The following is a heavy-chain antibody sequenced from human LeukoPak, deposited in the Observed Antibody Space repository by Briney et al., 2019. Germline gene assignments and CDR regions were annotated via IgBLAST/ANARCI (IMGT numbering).Heavy chain of an antibody. V-gene: IGHV3-13*05. CDR1: GFTFSSYD. J-gene: IGHJ5*02. CDR2: IGKGGDP. Sequence: GGSLRLSCAASGFTFSSYDMHWVRQPTGKGLEWVSGIGKGGDPYYAGSVKGRFTISRENAKNSLYLQMNSLRAGDTAVYYCARGVPEGFDPWGQGTLVTVSS. D-gene: IGHD3-3*01. CDR3: ARGVPEGFDP.